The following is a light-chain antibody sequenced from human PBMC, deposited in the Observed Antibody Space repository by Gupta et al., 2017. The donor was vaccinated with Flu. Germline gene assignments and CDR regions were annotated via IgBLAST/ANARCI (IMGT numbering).Light chain of an antibody. CDR1: QSVDSN. J-gene: IGKJ2*02. Sequence: EIVMTQSPATLSVSPGESATLSCRASQSVDSNLAWYQQKPGQAPRLLIFAASTRATGTPARFSGSRSGTEFTLTISSLQSEDFAIYYCQQYYNGLPRTFGQGTKLEIK. V-gene: IGKV3-15*01. CDR3: QQYYNGLPRT. CDR2: AAS.